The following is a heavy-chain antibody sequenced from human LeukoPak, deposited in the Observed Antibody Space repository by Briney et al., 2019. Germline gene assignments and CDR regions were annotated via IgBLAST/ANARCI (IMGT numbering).Heavy chain of an antibody. CDR3: ARGPVLTGYPADV. Sequence: SETLSLTCAVYGGSFSGYYWSWIRQPPGKGLEWIGEINHSGSTNYNPSLKSRVTISVDTSKNQFSLKLSSVTAADTAVYYCARGPVLTGYPADVWGKGTTVSVSS. V-gene: IGHV4-34*01. CDR2: INHSGST. J-gene: IGHJ6*04. D-gene: IGHD3-9*01. CDR1: GGSFSGYY.